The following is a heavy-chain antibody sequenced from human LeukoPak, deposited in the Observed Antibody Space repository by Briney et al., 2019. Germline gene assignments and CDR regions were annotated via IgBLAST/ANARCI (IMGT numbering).Heavy chain of an antibody. J-gene: IGHJ5*02. Sequence: GGSLRLSCAASGFTFSSHAMNWVRQAPGKGLEWVSSIGGIGASTYYADSVKGRFTISRDNSKNTLYLQINSLRAEDTALYYCAKAAYGDYVNWFDPWGQGILVIVSS. D-gene: IGHD4-17*01. V-gene: IGHV3-23*01. CDR1: GFTFSSHA. CDR2: IGGIGAST. CDR3: AKAAYGDYVNWFDP.